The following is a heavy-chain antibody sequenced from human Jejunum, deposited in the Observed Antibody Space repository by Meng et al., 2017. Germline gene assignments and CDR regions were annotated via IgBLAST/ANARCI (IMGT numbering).Heavy chain of an antibody. D-gene: IGHD2-15*01. J-gene: IGHJ1*01. Sequence: EVQLVESGGGLVPPGGSLRLSCAASGFTLSSYWMQWVRQAPGKGLAWLARINSDGSSARYADSVKGRFTISRDNAKNTLYLQMNSLRAEDTAVYYCTRLLCSDGSCFGSFQHWGQGTLVTVSS. V-gene: IGHV3-74*01. CDR1: GFTLSSYW. CDR2: INSDGSSA. CDR3: TRLLCSDGSCFGSFQH.